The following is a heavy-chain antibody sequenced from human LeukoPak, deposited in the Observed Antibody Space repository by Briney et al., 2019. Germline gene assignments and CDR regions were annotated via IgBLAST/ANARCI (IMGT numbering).Heavy chain of an antibody. V-gene: IGHV3-15*01. D-gene: IGHD1-14*01. J-gene: IGHJ5*02. CDR1: GFTFSKVW. CDR3: CGTRGDL. Sequence: PGGSLRLSCEASGFTFSKVWMSWVRQAPGKGLEWVGRIKSKSDDGTRDYAPPVRGRFTISRDDSKSTVYLQMESLRSEDTGVYYCCGTRGDLWGQGTLVTVSS. CDR2: IKSKSDDGTR.